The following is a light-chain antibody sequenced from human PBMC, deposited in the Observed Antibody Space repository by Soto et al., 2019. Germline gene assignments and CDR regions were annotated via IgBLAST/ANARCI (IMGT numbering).Light chain of an antibody. CDR3: QQYNSYRFT. V-gene: IGKV1-5*03. Sequence: DIQMTQSPSTLSASVGDRVTITCRASQSISSWLGWYQKKPGKAPKLLIYKASSLESGVPSRFSGSGSGTEFTLTISSLPPDDFATYYCQQYNSYRFTFGPWTKVDIK. CDR2: KAS. CDR1: QSISSW. J-gene: IGKJ3*01.